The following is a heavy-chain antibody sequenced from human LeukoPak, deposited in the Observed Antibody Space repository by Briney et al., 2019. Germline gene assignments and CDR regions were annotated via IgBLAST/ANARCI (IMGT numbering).Heavy chain of an antibody. CDR3: TRGPNVYGSGRSWFDP. D-gene: IGHD3-10*01. CDR1: GYTFTDYY. CDR2: INPKSGDT. Sequence: GASVKVSCKASGYTFTDYYIHWVRQAPGQGLEWMGWINPKSGDTNYLQKLQGRVTVTRDTSISTAYMELSRLRSDDTAVFYCTRGPNVYGSGRSWFDPWGQGTLVTVSS. J-gene: IGHJ5*02. V-gene: IGHV1-2*02.